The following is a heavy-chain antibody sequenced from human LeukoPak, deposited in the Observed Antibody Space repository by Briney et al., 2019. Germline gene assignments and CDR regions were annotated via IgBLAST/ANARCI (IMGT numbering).Heavy chain of an antibody. CDR2: ISWNSGSI. V-gene: IGHV3-9*02. D-gene: IGHD6-19*01. Sequence: GRSLRLSCAASGFTSDDYAMHWVRQAPGKGLEWVSGISWNSGSIGYADSVKGRVTISRDNAKNSLYLQMNSLRAEDTALYYCAKSNSPGIAVAGTFDIWGQGTMVTVSS. J-gene: IGHJ3*02. CDR1: GFTSDDYA. CDR3: AKSNSPGIAVAGTFDI.